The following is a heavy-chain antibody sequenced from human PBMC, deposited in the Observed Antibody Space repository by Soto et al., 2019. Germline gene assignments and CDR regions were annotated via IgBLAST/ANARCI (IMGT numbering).Heavy chain of an antibody. CDR3: ARDRDSSGYHGAFDY. J-gene: IGHJ4*02. CDR2: ISSSSSYT. CDR1: GFTFSDYY. Sequence: QVQLVESGGGLAKPGGSLRLSCAASGFTFSDYYMSWIRQAPGKGLEWVSYISSSSSYTNYADSVKGRFTISRDNAKNSLYLQMNSLRAEDTAVYYCARDRDSSGYHGAFDYWGQGTLVTVSS. V-gene: IGHV3-11*06. D-gene: IGHD3-22*01.